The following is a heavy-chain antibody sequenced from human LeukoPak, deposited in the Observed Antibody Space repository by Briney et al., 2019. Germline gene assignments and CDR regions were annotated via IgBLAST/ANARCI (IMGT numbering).Heavy chain of an antibody. Sequence: SETLSLTCTVSGGSISSYYWSWIRQPPGKRLEWIGYIYYSGSTNYNPSLKSRVTISVDPAKNQFSLQRSSVTAADTAVYYCARSSSAAGTCRDYWGQGTLVSVPS. D-gene: IGHD6-13*01. CDR1: GGSISSYY. V-gene: IGHV4-59*01. CDR2: IYYSGST. J-gene: IGHJ4*02. CDR3: ARSSSAAGTCRDY.